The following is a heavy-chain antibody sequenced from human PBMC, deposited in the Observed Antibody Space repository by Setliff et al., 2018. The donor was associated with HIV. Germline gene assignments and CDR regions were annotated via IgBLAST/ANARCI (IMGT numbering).Heavy chain of an antibody. V-gene: IGHV4-30-4*01. CDR3: ARDGYRDTLNDAFDI. D-gene: IGHD6-13*01. Sequence: KSSETLSLTCTVSGDSIGSGGYYWSWIRQHPGKGLEWIGYIFYSGSTYYNPSLQSRASMSVDTSKNQFSLRLNSVTAADTALYVCARDGYRDTLNDAFDIWGQGTMVTVSS. CDR2: IFYSGST. J-gene: IGHJ3*02. CDR1: GDSIGSGGYY.